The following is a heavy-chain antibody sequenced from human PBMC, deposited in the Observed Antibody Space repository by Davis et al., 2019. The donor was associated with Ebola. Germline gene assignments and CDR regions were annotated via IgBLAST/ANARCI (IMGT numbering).Heavy chain of an antibody. J-gene: IGHJ6*03. CDR1: GFTFSSYS. V-gene: IGHV3-21*01. D-gene: IGHD2-21*01. CDR2: ISSSSSYI. Sequence: GGSLRLSCAASGFTFSSYSMNWVRQAPGKGLEWVSSISSSSSYIYYADSVKGRFTISRDNANNSLYLQMNTLGAEDTAVYYCARDRGAIRYYMDVWGKGTTVTVS. CDR3: ARDRGAIRYYMDV.